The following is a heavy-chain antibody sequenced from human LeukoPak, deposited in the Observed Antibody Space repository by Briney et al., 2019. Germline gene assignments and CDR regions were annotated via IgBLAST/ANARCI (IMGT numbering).Heavy chain of an antibody. Sequence: SETLSLTCTVSGGSISSYYWSWIRQPPGKGLEWIGYIYYSGSTNYNPSLKSRVTISVDTSKNQFSLKLSSATAADTAVYYCARGYSGYPYYFDYWGQGTLVTVSS. J-gene: IGHJ4*02. V-gene: IGHV4-59*08. CDR2: IYYSGST. D-gene: IGHD5-12*01. CDR1: GGSISSYY. CDR3: ARGYSGYPYYFDY.